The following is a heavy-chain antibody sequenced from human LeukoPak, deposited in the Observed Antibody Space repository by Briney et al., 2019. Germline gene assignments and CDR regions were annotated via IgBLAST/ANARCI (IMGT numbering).Heavy chain of an antibody. CDR2: INHSGST. D-gene: IGHD3-16*01. CDR1: GGSFSGYY. V-gene: IGHV4-34*01. Sequence: PSETLSLTCAVYGGSFSGYYWSWIRQPPGKGLEWIGEINHSGSTNYNPSLKSRVTISVDTSKNQFSLKLSSVTAADTAVYYCARGNLRGFDYWGQGTLVTVSS. J-gene: IGHJ4*02. CDR3: ARGNLRGFDY.